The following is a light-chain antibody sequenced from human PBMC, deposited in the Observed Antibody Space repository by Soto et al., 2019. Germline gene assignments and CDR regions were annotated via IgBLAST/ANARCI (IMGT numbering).Light chain of an antibody. CDR1: QPLNNN. J-gene: IGKJ1*01. CDR3: QQYNNWPRT. V-gene: IGKV3-15*01. Sequence: EIVMTQSPATLSVSPGDRATLSCRAGQPLNNNVAWYQHKPGQAPRLLIYGASTRATGISARFSGSGSGTEFTLTSSSLQSEDFAVYYCQQYNNWPRTFGQGTKVDIK. CDR2: GAS.